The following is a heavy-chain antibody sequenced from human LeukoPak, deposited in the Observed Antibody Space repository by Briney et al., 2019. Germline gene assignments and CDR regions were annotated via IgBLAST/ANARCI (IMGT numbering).Heavy chain of an antibody. J-gene: IGHJ3*01. V-gene: IGHV4-39*01. CDR1: GGSISSSSYF. Sequence: SETLSLTCTVSGGSISSSSYFWGWIRQPPGKGLEWIGTIYYSGSTYYNPSLKSRVIISVDASKNQFSLKLSSVTAADTAVYYCAVAGVRYYDSSGLYAFDFWGQRTMATVSS. D-gene: IGHD3-22*01. CDR3: AVAGVRYYDSSGLYAFDF. CDR2: IYYSGST.